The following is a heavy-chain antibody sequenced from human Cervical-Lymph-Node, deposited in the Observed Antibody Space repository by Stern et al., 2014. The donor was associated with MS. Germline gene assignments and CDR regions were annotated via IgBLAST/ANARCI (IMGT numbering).Heavy chain of an antibody. CDR3: ARWSVACDY. CDR1: GYNFSNYW. J-gene: IGHJ4*02. Sequence: MQLVQSGAELKKPGESLKISCKTSGYNFSNYWVAWGRQVSGKGLEWIGIIYPGDSDIRYSPSFQGKRNMSIDKSNPTAYLQWKSLKASDTAVYYCARWSVACDYWGQGALITVSS. CDR2: IYPGDSDI. V-gene: IGHV5-51*03. D-gene: IGHD2-21*01.